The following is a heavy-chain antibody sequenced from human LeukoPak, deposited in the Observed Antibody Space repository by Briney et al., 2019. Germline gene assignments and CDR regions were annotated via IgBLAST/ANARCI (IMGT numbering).Heavy chain of an antibody. D-gene: IGHD5-24*01. J-gene: IGHJ4*02. CDR1: GGSISSRSYY. CDR2: IYCSGST. CDR3: ASGRGDGYDFDY. Sequence: SETLSLTCTASGGSISSRSYYWGWIRQPPGKGLEWIGSIYCSGSTYYNPSLKSRVTISVDTSKNQFSLKLSSVTAADTAVYYCASGRGDGYDFDYWGQGTLLTVSS. V-gene: IGHV4-39*07.